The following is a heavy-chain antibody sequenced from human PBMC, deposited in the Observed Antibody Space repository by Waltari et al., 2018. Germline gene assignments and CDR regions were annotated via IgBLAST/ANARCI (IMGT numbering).Heavy chain of an antibody. J-gene: IGHJ4*02. D-gene: IGHD3-22*01. CDR2: IYYSGST. CDR1: GGSISSSSYY. V-gene: IGHV4-39*01. CDR3: ASTVYYDSSGWTYYFDY. Sequence: QLQLQESGPGLVKPSETLSLTCTVSGGSISSSSYYWGWIRQPPGKGLEGIGSIYYSGSTYYSPYLKSRVTISVDTSKNQFSLKLSSVTAADTAVYYCASTVYYDSSGWTYYFDYWGQGTLVTVSS.